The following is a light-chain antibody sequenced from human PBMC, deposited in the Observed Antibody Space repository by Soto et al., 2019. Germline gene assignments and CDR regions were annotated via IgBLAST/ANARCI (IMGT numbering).Light chain of an antibody. V-gene: IGLV2-23*01. CDR1: SSDVGGYNY. J-gene: IGLJ3*02. CDR2: EGT. CDR3: CSYAGFSTLV. Sequence: QSALTQPASVSGSPGQSITISCTGTSSDVGGYNYVSWYQQHPGKAPKILIYEGTKRPSGVSNRFSGSKSGNTASLTISGLQAEDEADYFCCSYAGFSTLVFGGGTKLTVL.